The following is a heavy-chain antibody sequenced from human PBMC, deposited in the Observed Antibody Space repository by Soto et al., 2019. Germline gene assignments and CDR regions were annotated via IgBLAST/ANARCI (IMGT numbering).Heavy chain of an antibody. CDR3: ARRGSWSYYDY. CDR2: ISGSGGST. Sequence: EVQLLESGGGLVQPGGSLRLSCAASGFTFSSYAMRWVRQAPVKGLEWVSAISGSGGSTYYADSVKGRFTISRDNSKNTLYLQMTSLRAEETAVYSCARRGSWSYYDYWGQGTLVTVSS. D-gene: IGHD3-3*01. V-gene: IGHV3-23*01. J-gene: IGHJ4*02. CDR1: GFTFSSYA.